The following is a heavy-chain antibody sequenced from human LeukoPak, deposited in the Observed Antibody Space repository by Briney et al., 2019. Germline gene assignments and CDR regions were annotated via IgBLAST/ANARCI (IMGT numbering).Heavy chain of an antibody. J-gene: IGHJ3*02. CDR3: ARRVLLWFGTRGAFDI. CDR2: IYYSGST. V-gene: IGHV4-39*07. D-gene: IGHD3-10*01. Sequence: SETLSLTCTVSGGSISSSSYYWGWIRQPPGKGLEWIGSIYYSGSTYYNPSHKSRVTISVDTSKNQFSLKLSSVTAADTAVYYCARRVLLWFGTRGAFDIWGQGTMVTVSS. CDR1: GGSISSSSYY.